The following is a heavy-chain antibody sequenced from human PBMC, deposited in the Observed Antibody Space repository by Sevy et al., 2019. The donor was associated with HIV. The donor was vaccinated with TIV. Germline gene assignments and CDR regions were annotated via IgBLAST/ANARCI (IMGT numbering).Heavy chain of an antibody. V-gene: IGHV3-21*01. D-gene: IGHD2-21*02. CDR3: ARGRGDPRADCFDY. Sequence: GESLKISCAASGFNFNIYSMNWVRQAPGKGLEWVSSISGSSSYIFYAGSVKGRFTISRDNAKNSLYLQMNSLRAEDTAVYYCARGRGDPRADCFDYWGQGTLVTVSS. CDR1: GFNFNIYS. J-gene: IGHJ4*02. CDR2: ISGSSSYI.